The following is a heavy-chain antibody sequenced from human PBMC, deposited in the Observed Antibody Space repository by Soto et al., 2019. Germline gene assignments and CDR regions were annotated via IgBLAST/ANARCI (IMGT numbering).Heavy chain of an antibody. V-gene: IGHV1-18*04. CDR1: GYTFTSYG. CDR2: ISAYNGNT. J-gene: IGHJ4*02. Sequence: ASVKVSCKASGYTFTSYGISWVRQAPGQGLEWMGWISAYNGNTNYAQKLQGRVTMTTDTSTSTAYMDLRSLRSDDTAVYYCAREPYYYDSSGYYFQGDYWGQGTLVTVSS. D-gene: IGHD3-22*01. CDR3: AREPYYYDSSGYYFQGDY.